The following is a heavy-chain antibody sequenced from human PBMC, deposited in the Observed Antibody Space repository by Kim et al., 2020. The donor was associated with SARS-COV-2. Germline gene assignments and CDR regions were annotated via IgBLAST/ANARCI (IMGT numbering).Heavy chain of an antibody. Sequence: GGSLRLSCAASGFTLRSYGTHWVRQAPGKGLEWVALVWGGGTKSAYADSVKGRVTISRDNSKNTVDLQMNSLRVEDTAVYYCARASDTTAHYWYFDLWGRGTLVTVSS. V-gene: IGHV3-33*01. D-gene: IGHD1-26*01. CDR3: ARASDTTAHYWYFDL. J-gene: IGHJ2*01. CDR1: GFTLRSYG. CDR2: VWGGGTKS.